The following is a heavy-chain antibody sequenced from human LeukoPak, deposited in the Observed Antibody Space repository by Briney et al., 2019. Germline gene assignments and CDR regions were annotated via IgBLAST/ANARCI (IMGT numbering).Heavy chain of an antibody. CDR1: GYSFTSYW. CDR2: IYPGDSDT. CDR3: ARLGYSGYDYRNNWFDP. V-gene: IGHV5-51*01. J-gene: IGHJ5*02. Sequence: GESLKISCKGSGYSFTSYWIGWVRQMPGKGLEWMGIIYPGDSDTRYSPSFQGQVTISAGKSISTAYLQWSSVKASDTAMYYCARLGYSGYDYRNNWFDPWGQGTLVTVSS. D-gene: IGHD5-12*01.